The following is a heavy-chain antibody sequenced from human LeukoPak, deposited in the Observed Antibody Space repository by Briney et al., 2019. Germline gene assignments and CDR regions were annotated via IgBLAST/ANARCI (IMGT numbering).Heavy chain of an antibody. CDR3: ATVASIRRFYFDF. V-gene: IGHV1-2*02. Sequence: ASVKVSCKASGYSFSGYYIHWVRQAPGQGLEWMGWINPDSGDTEYSQRFQGRITLTSDTSVTTAYMELSSLRSDDTAIFYCATVASIRRFYFDFWGQGTLVTVSS. CDR2: INPDSGDT. CDR1: GYSFSGYY. J-gene: IGHJ4*02. D-gene: IGHD3-3*01.